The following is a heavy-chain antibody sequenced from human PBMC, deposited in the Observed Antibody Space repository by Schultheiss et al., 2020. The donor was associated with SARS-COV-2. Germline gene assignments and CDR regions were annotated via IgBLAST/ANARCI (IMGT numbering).Heavy chain of an antibody. D-gene: IGHD2-15*01. CDR2: ISSSSSTI. CDR3: ARDGPPPVVGLLDY. J-gene: IGHJ4*02. Sequence: GESLKISCAASGFTFSSYGMHWVRQAPGKGLEWVSYISSSSSTIYYADSVKGRFTISRDNAKNSLYLQMNSLRAEDTAVYYCARDGPPPVVGLLDYWGQGTLVTVSS. V-gene: IGHV3-48*04. CDR1: GFTFSSYG.